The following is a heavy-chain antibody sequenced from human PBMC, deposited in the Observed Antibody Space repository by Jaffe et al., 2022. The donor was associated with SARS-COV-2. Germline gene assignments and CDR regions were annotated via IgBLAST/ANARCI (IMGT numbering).Heavy chain of an antibody. V-gene: IGHV4-61*01. CDR3: AREDLIDQYMDV. J-gene: IGHJ6*04. D-gene: IGHD3-22*01. CDR2: IHYSGST. Sequence: QVQLQEPGPGLVKPSETLSLTCSVSGGSVRSGSFYWSWIRQPPGKGLEWIGYIHYSGSTNYNPSLKSRVTISLDTSKNQFSLKLTSVTAADTAVYYCAREDLIDQYMDVWGKGTAVTVSS. CDR1: GGSVRSGSFY.